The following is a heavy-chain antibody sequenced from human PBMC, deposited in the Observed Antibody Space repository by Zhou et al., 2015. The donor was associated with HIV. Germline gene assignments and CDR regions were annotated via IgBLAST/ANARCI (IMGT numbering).Heavy chain of an antibody. CDR3: ARERYCSSTSCPRDAFDI. V-gene: IGHV1-69*01. D-gene: IGHD2-2*01. J-gene: IGHJ3*02. CDR1: GGTFSSYA. CDR2: IIPIFGTA. Sequence: QVQLVQSGAEVKKPGSSVKVSCKASGGTFSSYAISWVRQAPGQGLEWMGGIIPIFGTANYAQKFQGRVTITADESTSTAYMELSSLRSEDTAVYYCARERYCSSTSCPRDAFDIWGQGTMVTVSP.